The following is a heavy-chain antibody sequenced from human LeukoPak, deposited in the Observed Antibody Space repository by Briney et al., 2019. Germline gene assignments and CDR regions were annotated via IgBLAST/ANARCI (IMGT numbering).Heavy chain of an antibody. D-gene: IGHD3-16*01. CDR3: ARALDSLGGLSLPDF. Sequence: ASVKVSCKASGYSFTNYAMNWVRQAPGQGLEFMGWIHPRTGNPAYAQGFSGRFVFSLDTSVTTTYLQISDLKAEDTAVYFCARALDSLGGLSLPDFWGQGTLVTVSS. CDR1: GYSFTNYA. J-gene: IGHJ4*02. CDR2: IHPRTGNP. V-gene: IGHV7-4-1*02.